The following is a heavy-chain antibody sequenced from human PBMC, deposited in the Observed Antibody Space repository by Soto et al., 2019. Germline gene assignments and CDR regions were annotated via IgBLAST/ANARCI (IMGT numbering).Heavy chain of an antibody. CDR1: GGTFSSYA. D-gene: IGHD3-22*01. V-gene: IGHV1-69*01. Sequence: QVQLVQSGAEVKKPGSSVTVSCKASGGTFSSYAISWVRQAPGQGLEWVGGIIPIFGTANYAQKFQGRVTITADESTSTAYMELSSLRSEDTAVYYCARDRGYYYDSSGYYVSGYFDYWGQGTLVTVSS. CDR2: IIPIFGTA. J-gene: IGHJ4*02. CDR3: ARDRGYYYDSSGYYVSGYFDY.